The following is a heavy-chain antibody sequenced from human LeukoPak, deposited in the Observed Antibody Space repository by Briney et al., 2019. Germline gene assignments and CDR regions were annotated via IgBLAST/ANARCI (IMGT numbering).Heavy chain of an antibody. D-gene: IGHD2-8*01. CDR2: ISYDGSNK. CDR3: ARDSVYCTNGVCYQWVNYFDY. V-gene: IGHV3-30*03. Sequence: PGRSLRLSCAASGFTFSSYGMHWVRQAPGKGLEWVAVISYDGSNKYYADSVKGRFTISRDNSKNTLYLQMNSLRAEDTAVYYCARDSVYCTNGVCYQWVNYFDYWGQGTLVTVSS. J-gene: IGHJ4*02. CDR1: GFTFSSYG.